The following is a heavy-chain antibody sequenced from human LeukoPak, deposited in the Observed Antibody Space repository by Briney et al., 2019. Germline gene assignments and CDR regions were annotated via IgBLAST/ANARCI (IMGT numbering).Heavy chain of an antibody. CDR1: GYSFTSYW. V-gene: IGHV5-51*01. Sequence: GESLKISCKGSGYSFTSYWIGWVRQVPGKGLEWMGIIYPGDSDTRYSPSFQGQVTISADKSISTAYLQWSSLKASDTAMYYCARPSSYYYDSSGPQWDAFDIWGQGTMVTVSS. CDR2: IYPGDSDT. D-gene: IGHD3-22*01. J-gene: IGHJ3*02. CDR3: ARPSSYYYDSSGPQWDAFDI.